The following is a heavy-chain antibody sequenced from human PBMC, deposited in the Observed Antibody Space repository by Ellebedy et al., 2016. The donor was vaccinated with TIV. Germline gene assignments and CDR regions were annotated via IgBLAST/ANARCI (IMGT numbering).Heavy chain of an antibody. J-gene: IGHJ1*01. V-gene: IGHV3-7*01. CDR2: IKVGGSDK. CDR3: SSRVVAPTKYFQY. Sequence: GGSLRLXCSASGFTFSASPMTWVRQAPGKGLEWVATIKVGGSDKDYVDSVKGRFTISRDNAKNSLHLEMNSLRAEDTAVYYCSSRVVAPTKYFQYWGQGTRVTVSS. D-gene: IGHD1-26*01. CDR1: GFTFSASP.